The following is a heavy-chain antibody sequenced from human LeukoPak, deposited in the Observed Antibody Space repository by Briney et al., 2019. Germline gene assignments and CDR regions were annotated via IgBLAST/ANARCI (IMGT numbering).Heavy chain of an antibody. V-gene: IGHV4-59*08. CDR1: GGSISSYY. CDR3: ARARRDGYNFDY. J-gene: IGHJ4*02. D-gene: IGHD5-24*01. CDR2: IYYNGST. Sequence: PSETLSLTCTVSGGSISSYYWSWIRQPPGKGQEWIGYIYYNGSTNYNPSLKSRVTISVDMSKNQFSLRLSSVTAADTAVYYCARARRDGYNFDYWGQGTLVTVSS.